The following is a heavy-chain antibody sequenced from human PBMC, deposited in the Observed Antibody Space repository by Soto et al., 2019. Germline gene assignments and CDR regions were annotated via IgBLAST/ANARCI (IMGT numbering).Heavy chain of an antibody. CDR2: IVAYSGNT. J-gene: IGHJ4*02. Sequence: GASVKVCCKASGYTFTSYGISWVRQARGQGLEWIGWIVAYSGNTNYAQKFQERVTITRDTSTSTAYMELSSLRSEDTAVYYCAADDSSGWYWFDYWGQGTLVTVSS. D-gene: IGHD6-19*01. CDR1: GYTFTSYG. V-gene: IGHV1-58*02. CDR3: AADDSSGWYWFDY.